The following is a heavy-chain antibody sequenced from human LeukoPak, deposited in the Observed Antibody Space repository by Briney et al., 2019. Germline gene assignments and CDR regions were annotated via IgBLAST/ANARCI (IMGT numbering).Heavy chain of an antibody. CDR1: GYTFTNYY. J-gene: IGHJ4*02. CDR2: INPSGGST. V-gene: IGHV1-46*01. D-gene: IGHD3-10*01. Sequence: ASVKVSCKASGYTFTNYYMHWVRQAPGQGLEWMGIINPSGGSTNYAQKFQGRVTMTRDTSTSTVYMELSSLRSEDTAVYYCARDFGVRNDLYYFDYWGQGTLVTVSS. CDR3: ARDFGVRNDLYYFDY.